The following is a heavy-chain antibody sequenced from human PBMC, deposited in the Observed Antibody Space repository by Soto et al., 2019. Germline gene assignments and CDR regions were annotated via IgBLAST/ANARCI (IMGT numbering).Heavy chain of an antibody. D-gene: IGHD5-18*01. Sequence: QVQLVESGGGVVQPGRSLRLSCAASGFTFSSYGVHWVRQAPGKGLEWVALISYDGSNKYYADSVKGRFTISRDNSKKTLYLQMNSLRPEDTAVYYCAKARGYSYNYGLDVWGQGTTVAVSS. CDR1: GFTFSSYG. CDR2: ISYDGSNK. CDR3: AKARGYSYNYGLDV. V-gene: IGHV3-30*18. J-gene: IGHJ6*02.